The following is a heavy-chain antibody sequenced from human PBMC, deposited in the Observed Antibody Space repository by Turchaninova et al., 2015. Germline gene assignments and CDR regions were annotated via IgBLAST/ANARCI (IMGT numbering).Heavy chain of an antibody. V-gene: IGHV3-21*01. D-gene: IGHD1-14*01. CDR1: GFTFSSYS. J-gene: IGHJ4*02. Sequence: EVQLVESGGGLVKPGGSLRLSCAASGFTFSSYSLHWVRKAPGKGLEGVSSIISSSNYRYYADSVKGRVTNPRENAKNSLYLQRNILRAEDTAVYYCAGPGYNLDYWGQGTLVTVSS. CDR2: IISSSNYR. CDR3: AGPGYNLDY.